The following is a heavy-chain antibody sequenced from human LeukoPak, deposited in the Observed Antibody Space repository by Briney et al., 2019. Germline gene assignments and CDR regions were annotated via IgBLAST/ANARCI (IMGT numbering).Heavy chain of an antibody. CDR2: VYSGNDGT. CDR3: TKRSRGYYDY. Sequence: PGGSLRLSCAASGFTFSTDNMSWVRQVPGKGLEWVSVVYSGNDGTNYADSVRGRFTISRDNSKNMVYLQMNNLRLEDAAVYYCTKRSRGYYDYWGQGTLLTVSS. V-gene: IGHV3-66*02. J-gene: IGHJ4*02. CDR1: GFTFSTDN. D-gene: IGHD3-10*01.